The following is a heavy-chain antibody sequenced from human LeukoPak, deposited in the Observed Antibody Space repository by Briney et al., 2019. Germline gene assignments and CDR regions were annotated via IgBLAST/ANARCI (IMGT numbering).Heavy chain of an antibody. Sequence: GSLRLSCAASGFTFGSYSMNWVRQAPGKGLEWVSYISSSSSTIYYADSVKGRFTISRDNAKNSLYLQMNSLRAEDTAVYYCARGDYDILTGYPDYFDYWGQGTLVTVSS. CDR2: ISSSSSTI. CDR3: ARGDYDILTGYPDYFDY. J-gene: IGHJ4*02. D-gene: IGHD3-9*01. V-gene: IGHV3-48*04. CDR1: GFTFGSYS.